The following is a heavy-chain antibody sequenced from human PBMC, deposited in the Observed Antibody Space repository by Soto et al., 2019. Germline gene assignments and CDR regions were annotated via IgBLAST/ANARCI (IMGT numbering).Heavy chain of an antibody. Sequence: QVQLVQSGAEVKKPGSSVKVSSKASGGTFSSYAISWVRQAPGQGLKSMGGIIPIFGTANYAQKFQGRVTITADESTSTAYMELSSLRSEDTAVYYCARDLAAAGSRGRGDYWGQGTLVAVSS. CDR3: ARDLAAAGSRGRGDY. D-gene: IGHD6-13*01. J-gene: IGHJ4*02. CDR1: GGTFSSYA. CDR2: IIPIFGTA. V-gene: IGHV1-69*01.